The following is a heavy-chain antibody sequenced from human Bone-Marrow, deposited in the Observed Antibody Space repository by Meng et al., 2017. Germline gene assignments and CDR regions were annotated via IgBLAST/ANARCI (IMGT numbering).Heavy chain of an antibody. V-gene: IGHV4-34*01. Sequence: QVQLQQWGAGRGKPSETLSLTCAVYGGTVSDYDWSWIRQPPGKGLEWIGEINHSGGTKYTPSLESRVTISIDTSKNQFSLKLSSVTAADTAIYYCARQGDTAMATFDYWGQGTLVTVSS. D-gene: IGHD5-18*01. J-gene: IGHJ4*02. CDR2: INHSGGT. CDR3: ARQGDTAMATFDY. CDR1: GGTVSDYD.